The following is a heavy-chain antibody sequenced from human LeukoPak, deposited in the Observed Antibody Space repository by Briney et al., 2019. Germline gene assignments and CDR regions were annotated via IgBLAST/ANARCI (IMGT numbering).Heavy chain of an antibody. Sequence: SETLSLTCTVSGGSISSYYWSWIRQPPGKGLECIGEIHHSGSTNYNPSLKSRVTLSVDTSKNQFSLKLSAVTAADTAVYYCARSRGWLQSHPLGYWGQGTLVTVSS. CDR3: ARSRGWLQSHPLGY. D-gene: IGHD5-24*01. CDR2: IHHSGST. J-gene: IGHJ4*02. CDR1: GGSISSYY. V-gene: IGHV4-34*01.